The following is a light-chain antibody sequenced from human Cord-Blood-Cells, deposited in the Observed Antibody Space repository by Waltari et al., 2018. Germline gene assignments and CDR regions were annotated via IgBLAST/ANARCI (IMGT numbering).Light chain of an antibody. CDR1: QSISSY. CDR2: AAS. V-gene: IGKV1-39*01. Sequence: DIQMTQSPSCLSASVGDRVTITCRASQSISSYLNWYQQKPGKAPKLLIYAASSLQSGVPSRFRGSGSGTDFTLTISSLQPEDFATYYCQQSYSTPLTFGGGTKVEIK. CDR3: QQSYSTPLT. J-gene: IGKJ4*01.